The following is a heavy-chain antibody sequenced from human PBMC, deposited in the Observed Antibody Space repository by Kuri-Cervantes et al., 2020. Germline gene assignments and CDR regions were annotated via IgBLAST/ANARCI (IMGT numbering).Heavy chain of an antibody. J-gene: IGHJ6*02. CDR3: ATGSYDILTGYYYYYGMDV. CDR1: EFTFNTYV. CDR2: ISYDGSNK. D-gene: IGHD3-9*01. Sequence: GESLKISCAASEFTFNTYVMHWVRQAPGKGLEWVAVISYDGSNKYYADSVKGRFTISRDNSRNTLYLQMNSLRAEDTAVYYCATGSYDILTGYYYYYGMDVWGQGTTVTVSS. V-gene: IGHV3-30-3*01.